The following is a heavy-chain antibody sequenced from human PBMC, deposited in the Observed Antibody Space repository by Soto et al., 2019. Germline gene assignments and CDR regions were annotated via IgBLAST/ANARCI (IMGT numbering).Heavy chain of an antibody. CDR1: GGSFSGYY. CDR3: ARGDIVVVPAAFTGDYYYYGMDV. D-gene: IGHD2-2*01. CDR2: INHSGST. V-gene: IGHV4-34*01. J-gene: IGHJ6*02. Sequence: PSETLSLTCAVYGGSFSGYYWSWIRQPPGKGLEWIGEINHSGSTNYNPSLKSRVTISVDTSKNQFSLKLSSVTAADTAVYYCARGDIVVVPAAFTGDYYYYGMDVWGQGTTVTVS.